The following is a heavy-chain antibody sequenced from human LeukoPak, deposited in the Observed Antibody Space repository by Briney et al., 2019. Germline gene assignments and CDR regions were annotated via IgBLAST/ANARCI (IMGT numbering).Heavy chain of an antibody. CDR1: GYTLTELS. CDR2: FDPEDGET. CDR3: ATARLDYGANWFDP. D-gene: IGHD4-17*01. J-gene: IGHJ5*02. V-gene: IGHV1-24*01. Sequence: ASVKVSCKVSGYTLTELSMHWVRQAPGKGLEWMGGFDPEDGETIYAQKFQGRVTMTEDTSTDTAYMELSSLRSEDTAVYYCATARLDYGANWFDPWGQGTLVTVSS.